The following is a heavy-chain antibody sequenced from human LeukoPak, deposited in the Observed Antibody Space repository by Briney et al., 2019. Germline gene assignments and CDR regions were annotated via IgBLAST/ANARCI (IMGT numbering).Heavy chain of an antibody. CDR1: GYTFTSYD. Sequence: GASVKVSCKASGYTFTSYDINWVRQATGQGLEWMGWMNPNSGNTGYAQKFQGRVTITRNTSISTAYMELSSLRSEDTAVYYCARGTNYYYYMDVWGKGTTVTISS. V-gene: IGHV1-8*03. CDR2: MNPNSGNT. CDR3: ARGTNYYYYMDV. J-gene: IGHJ6*03.